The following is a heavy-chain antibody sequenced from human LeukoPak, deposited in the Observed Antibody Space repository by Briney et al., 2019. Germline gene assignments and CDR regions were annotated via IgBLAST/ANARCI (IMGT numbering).Heavy chain of an antibody. J-gene: IGHJ4*02. CDR2: ISSSSSTI. CDR3: ARDRSPFIVGTTDFDY. CDR1: GFTFSSYG. Sequence: PGGSLRLSCAASGFTFSSYGMNWVRQAPGKGLEWVSYISSSSSTIYYADSVKGRFTISRDNAENSLYLQMNSLRAEDTAVYYCARDRSPFIVGTTDFDYWGQGTLVTVSS. V-gene: IGHV3-48*01. D-gene: IGHD1-26*01.